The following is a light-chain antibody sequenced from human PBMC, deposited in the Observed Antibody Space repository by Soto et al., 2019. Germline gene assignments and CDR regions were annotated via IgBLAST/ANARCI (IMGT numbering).Light chain of an antibody. J-gene: IGKJ4*01. CDR1: ESISSW. CDR2: DAS. Sequence: DIQMTQSPSTLSASVGDRVAITCRASESISSWLAWYQQRPGKAPKLLIYDASSLETGVPSRFSGSGSGTDFTFTISSLQPEDIATYYCQQYDNLPLTFGGGTKVDIK. V-gene: IGKV1-5*01. CDR3: QQYDNLPLT.